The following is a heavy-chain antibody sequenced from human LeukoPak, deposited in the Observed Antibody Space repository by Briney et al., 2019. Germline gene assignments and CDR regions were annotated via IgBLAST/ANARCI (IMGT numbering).Heavy chain of an antibody. V-gene: IGHV1-24*01. Sequence: ASVKVSCKVSGYTLTELSMHWVRQAPGKGLEWMGGFDPEDGESIYAQKFQGRVTMTADTSTDTAYMELSRLRSEDTAVYYCATSPGGYYDSSGYSPRFDYWGQGTLVTVSS. CDR2: FDPEDGES. J-gene: IGHJ4*02. D-gene: IGHD3-22*01. CDR1: GYTLTELS. CDR3: ATSPGGYYDSSGYSPRFDY.